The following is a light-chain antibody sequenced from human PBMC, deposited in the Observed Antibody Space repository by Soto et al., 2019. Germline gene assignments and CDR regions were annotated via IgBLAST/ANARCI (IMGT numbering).Light chain of an antibody. CDR3: QQIFGTRYS. CDR1: QPISGY. Sequence: DVQMTQSPFFLSASVGDRVAISCRASQPISGYLNWYQQKPGKAPKPLIYAASTLLSGVPSRFSGSGSGTDFTLTISSLQPEDFATYYCQQIFGTRYSFGQGTKLEI. V-gene: IGKV1-39*01. CDR2: AAS. J-gene: IGKJ2*03.